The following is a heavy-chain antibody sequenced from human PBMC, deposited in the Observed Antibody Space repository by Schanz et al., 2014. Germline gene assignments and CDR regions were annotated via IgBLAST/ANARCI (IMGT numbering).Heavy chain of an antibody. D-gene: IGHD3-22*01. CDR3: ARSNYYDNSDYYNSFDY. CDR2: ISSSSSYI. V-gene: IGHV3-21*04. J-gene: IGHJ4*02. Sequence: EVQLVESGGGVVQPGRSLTLSCAVSTSLFSRSVIHWVRQAPGKGLEWVSSISSSSSYISYADSVKGRFTISRDNAKNSLYLQMNSLRAEDTAVYYCARSNYYDNSDYYNSFDYWGQGTLVTVSS. CDR1: TSLFSRSV.